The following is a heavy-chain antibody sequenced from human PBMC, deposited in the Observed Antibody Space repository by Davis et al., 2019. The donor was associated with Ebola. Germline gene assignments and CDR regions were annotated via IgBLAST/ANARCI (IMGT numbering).Heavy chain of an antibody. CDR2: ISSSSSYI. D-gene: IGHD2-21*01. CDR1: GFTFSNYA. V-gene: IGHV3-21*04. Sequence: GESLKISCAASGFTFSNYAMSWVRQAPGKGLEWVSSISSSSSYIYYADSVKGRFTISRDNAKNSLYLQMNSLRAEDTAVYYCARGRDIVVVIAFYYFDYWGQGTLVTVSS. J-gene: IGHJ4*02. CDR3: ARGRDIVVVIAFYYFDY.